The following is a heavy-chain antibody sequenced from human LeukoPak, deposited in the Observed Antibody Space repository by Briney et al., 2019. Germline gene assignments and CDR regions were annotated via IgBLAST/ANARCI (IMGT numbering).Heavy chain of an antibody. D-gene: IGHD3-22*01. CDR2: ISSSSSYI. V-gene: IGHV3-21*01. CDR1: GFTFSSYS. J-gene: IGHJ6*02. CDR3: AREKDYYDSSGYAYYYYYGMDV. Sequence: GGSLRLSCAASGFTFSSYSMNWVRQAPGKGLEWVSSISSSSSYIYHADSVKGRFTISRDNAKNSLYLQMNSLRAEDTAVYYCAREKDYYDSSGYAYYYYYGMDVWGQGTTVTVSS.